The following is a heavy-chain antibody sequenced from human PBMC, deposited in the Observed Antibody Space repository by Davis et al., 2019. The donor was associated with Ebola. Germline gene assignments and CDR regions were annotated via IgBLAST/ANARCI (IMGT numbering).Heavy chain of an antibody. CDR1: GFTFSSYG. CDR3: AKGKGGSSGYYPDAFDI. J-gene: IGHJ3*02. CDR2: ISGSGGST. V-gene: IGHV3-23*01. D-gene: IGHD3-22*01. Sequence: GESLKISCAASGFTFSSYGMHWVRQAPGKGLEWVSAISGSGGSTYYADSVKGRFTISRDNSKNTLYLQMNSLRAEDTAVYYCAKGKGGSSGYYPDAFDIWGQGTMVTVSS.